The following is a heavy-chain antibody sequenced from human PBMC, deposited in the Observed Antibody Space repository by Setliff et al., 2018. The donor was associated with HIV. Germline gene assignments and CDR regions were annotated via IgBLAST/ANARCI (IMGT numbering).Heavy chain of an antibody. V-gene: IGHV1-69*10. Sequence: SVKVSCKASGGTFISYAFTWVRQAPGQGLEWMGGFTPILGIPTYAQKFQGRVTITADTSTSTAYMERSSLRSEDTAVYYCARGWMATLNGPIGYWGQGTLVTVSS. D-gene: IGHD5-12*01. CDR2: FTPILGIP. CDR1: GGTFISYA. CDR3: ARGWMATLNGPIGY. J-gene: IGHJ4*02.